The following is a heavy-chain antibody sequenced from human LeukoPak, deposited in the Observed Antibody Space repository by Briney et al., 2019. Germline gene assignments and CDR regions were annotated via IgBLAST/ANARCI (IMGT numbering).Heavy chain of an antibody. V-gene: IGHV3-23*01. CDR1: GFSFGTQV. J-gene: IGHJ4*02. D-gene: IGHD2-2*03. Sequence: GGSLRLSCAASGFSFGTQVMTWVRQPPGKGLEWVSTVGDSGGATYYSDSVKGRFTISRDNAKNTLYLQMNGLRAEDTALYYCAKFPFGTWISWGQGTLVTVSS. CDR2: VGDSGGAT. CDR3: AKFPFGTWIS.